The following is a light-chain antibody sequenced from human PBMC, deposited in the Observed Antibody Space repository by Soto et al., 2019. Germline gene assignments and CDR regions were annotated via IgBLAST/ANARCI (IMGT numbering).Light chain of an antibody. Sequence: DIQMTQSPSSLSASVGDSVTIPCRASQRINKYLNWYQQRSGRAPRLLIHTASSLHSGVPSRFSGSGSGSDFTLTISSLQPEDFATYFCQQRFSTPYTFGQGTKLEI. CDR3: QQRFSTPYT. J-gene: IGKJ2*01. CDR1: QRINKY. CDR2: TAS. V-gene: IGKV1-39*01.